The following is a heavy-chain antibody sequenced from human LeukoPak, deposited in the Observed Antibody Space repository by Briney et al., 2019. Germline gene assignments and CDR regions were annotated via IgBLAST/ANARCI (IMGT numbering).Heavy chain of an antibody. CDR2: INHSGST. CDR1: GGSFSGYY. V-gene: IGHV4-34*01. D-gene: IGHD1-1*01. J-gene: IGHJ4*02. CDR3: ARGRRLGTIDY. Sequence: PSETLSLTCAVYGGSFSGYYWSWIRQPPGKGLGWIGEINHSGSTNYNPSLKSRVTISVDTSKNQFSLKLSSVTAADTAVYYCARGRRLGTIDYWGQGTLVTVSS.